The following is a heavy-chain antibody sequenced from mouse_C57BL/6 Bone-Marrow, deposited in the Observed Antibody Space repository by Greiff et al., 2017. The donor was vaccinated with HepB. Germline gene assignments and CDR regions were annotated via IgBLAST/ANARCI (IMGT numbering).Heavy chain of an antibody. Sequence: VQLQQPGAELVMPGASVKLSCKASGYTFTSYWMHWVKQRPGHGLEWIGEIDPSDSYTNYNQKFKGKSTLTVDKSSSTAYMQLSSLTSEDSAVYYCARSLRHWYFDVWGTGTTVTVSS. V-gene: IGHV1-69*01. CDR1: GYTFTSYW. CDR2: IDPSDSYT. CDR3: ARSLRHWYFDV. J-gene: IGHJ1*03. D-gene: IGHD1-2*01.